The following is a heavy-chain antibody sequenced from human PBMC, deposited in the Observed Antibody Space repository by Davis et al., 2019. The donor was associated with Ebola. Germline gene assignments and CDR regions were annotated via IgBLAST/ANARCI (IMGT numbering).Heavy chain of an antibody. V-gene: IGHV3-23*01. D-gene: IGHD3-10*01. Sequence: GESLKISCAASGFTFSSYAMTWVRQAPGKGLEWVSAISGSGGSTYYAGSVKGRFTISRDNSKKTLYLQMNSLRAEDTAVYYCAKDWGYMVRGVMIDYWGQGSLVTVSS. J-gene: IGHJ4*02. CDR1: GFTFSSYA. CDR2: ISGSGGST. CDR3: AKDWGYMVRGVMIDY.